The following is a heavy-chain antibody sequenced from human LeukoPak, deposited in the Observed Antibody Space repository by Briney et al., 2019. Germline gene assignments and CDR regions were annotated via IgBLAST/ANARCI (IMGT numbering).Heavy chain of an antibody. CDR1: GGSFSGYY. CDR2: ISYSGST. V-gene: IGHV4-34*01. D-gene: IGHD1-26*01. Sequence: SETLSLTCAVYGGSFSGYYWRWVRKPPGKGLEWIGRISYSGSTYYNPSLKSRFTISVDTSKNQFSLKLSSVSAAGVAVYYCARERKGTVGATSLDYWSQGTLVTVSS. J-gene: IGHJ4*02. CDR3: ARERKGTVGATSLDY.